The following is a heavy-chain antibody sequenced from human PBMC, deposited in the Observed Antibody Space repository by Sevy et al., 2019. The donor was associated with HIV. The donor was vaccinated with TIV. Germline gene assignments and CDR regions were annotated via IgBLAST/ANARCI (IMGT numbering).Heavy chain of an antibody. CDR2: ISYDGSNK. V-gene: IGHV3-30-3*01. CDR1: GFTFSSYA. D-gene: IGHD3-10*01. Sequence: GGSLRLSCAASGFTFSSYAMHWVRQAPGKGLERVAVISYDGSNKYYADSVKGRFTISRDNSKNTLYLRMNSLRAEDTAVYYCARDPGALHYYGSGSYFQENAFDIWGQGTMVTVSS. J-gene: IGHJ3*02. CDR3: ARDPGALHYYGSGSYFQENAFDI.